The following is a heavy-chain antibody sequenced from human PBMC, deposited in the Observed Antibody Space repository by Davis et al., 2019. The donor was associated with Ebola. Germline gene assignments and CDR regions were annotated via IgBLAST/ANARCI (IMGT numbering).Heavy chain of an antibody. CDR1: GGSISSYS. Sequence: SETLSLTCAVSGGSISSYSWSWIRQPPGKGLEWIGYIYQRGSNFYNPALKSRVTLLEDRSKNQFSLKLRSVTAADTAVYYCVRVCGGDCYPHDAFDMWDQGTMVTVSS. V-gene: IGHV4-30-2*01. CDR2: IYQRGSN. J-gene: IGHJ3*02. D-gene: IGHD2-21*02. CDR3: VRVCGGDCYPHDAFDM.